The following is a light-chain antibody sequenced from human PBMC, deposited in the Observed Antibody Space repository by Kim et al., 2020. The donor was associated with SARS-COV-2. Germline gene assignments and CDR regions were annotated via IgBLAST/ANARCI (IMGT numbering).Light chain of an antibody. Sequence: GQSVTISLPGTRSDVGGYNFVSWYPQHPGKAPQLMIYDVTKRPSGVSDRFSGSKSGNTASLTVSGLQAEDEADYYCASYAGSNIGVFGGGTQLTVL. CDR1: RSDVGGYNF. CDR2: DVT. V-gene: IGLV2-8*01. CDR3: ASYAGSNIGV. J-gene: IGLJ3*02.